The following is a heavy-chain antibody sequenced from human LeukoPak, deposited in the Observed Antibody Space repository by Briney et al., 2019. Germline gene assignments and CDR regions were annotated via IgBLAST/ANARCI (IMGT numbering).Heavy chain of an antibody. CDR1: GGSISSYY. J-gene: IGHJ6*03. Sequence: PSETLSLTCTVSGGSISSYYWSWIRQPPGKGLEWIGYIYYSGSTNYNPSLKSRVTISVDTSKNQFSLKLSSVTAADTAVYYCARVSSSRGFYYYYYMDVWGKGTTVTVPS. V-gene: IGHV4-59*01. CDR3: ARVSSSRGFYYYYYMDV. D-gene: IGHD2-2*01. CDR2: IYYSGST.